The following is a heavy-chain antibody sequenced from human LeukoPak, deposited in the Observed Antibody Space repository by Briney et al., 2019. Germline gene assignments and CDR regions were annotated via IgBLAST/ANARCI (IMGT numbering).Heavy chain of an antibody. CDR3: TRDGERGNCGDAFDI. Sequence: TLSLTCTSSGGSISTSNYFWSWIRQPAGKGLEWIGRMSISGTINYNPSLKSRVTISIDTSKNQISLKVSSVAAAETAVYYCTRDGERGNCGDAFDIWGQGTMVTVSS. D-gene: IGHD7-27*01. V-gene: IGHV4-61*02. J-gene: IGHJ3*02. CDR1: GGSISTSNYF. CDR2: MSISGTI.